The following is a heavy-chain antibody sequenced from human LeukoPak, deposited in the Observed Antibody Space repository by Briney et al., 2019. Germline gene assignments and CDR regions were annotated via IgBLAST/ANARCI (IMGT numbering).Heavy chain of an antibody. J-gene: IGHJ4*02. Sequence: PGGSLRLSCAAPGFTFSSYEMNWVRQAPGKGLEWVSYISSSGSTIYYADSVKGRFTISRDNAKNSLYLQMNSLRAEDTAVYYCARASGYSYGYIDYWGQGTLVTVSS. CDR3: ARASGYSYGYIDY. CDR1: GFTFSSYE. V-gene: IGHV3-48*03. D-gene: IGHD5-18*01. CDR2: ISSSGSTI.